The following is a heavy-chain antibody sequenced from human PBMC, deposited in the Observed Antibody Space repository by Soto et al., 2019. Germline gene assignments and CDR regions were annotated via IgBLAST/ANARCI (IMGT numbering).Heavy chain of an antibody. J-gene: IGHJ6*02. V-gene: IGHV1-69*12. CDR2: IIPIFGTA. CDR3: ARGRKVAATPGEDYYYGMDV. CDR1: GGTFSSYA. D-gene: IGHD2-15*01. Sequence: QVQLVQSGAEVKKPGSSVKVSCKASGGTFSSYAISWVRQAPGQGLEWMGGIIPIFGTANYAQKFQGRVTITADESTSTAYMELSSLRSGDTAVYYCARGRKVAATPGEDYYYGMDVWGQGTTVTVSS.